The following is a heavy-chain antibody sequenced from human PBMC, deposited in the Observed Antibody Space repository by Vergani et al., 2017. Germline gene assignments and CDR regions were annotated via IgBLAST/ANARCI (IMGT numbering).Heavy chain of an antibody. CDR1: GFTFNSYA. J-gene: IGHJ3*01. V-gene: IGHV3-23*01. CDR3: AKVCGSTSWPYGGGAFDV. CDR2: INNNGGST. Sequence: QLLESGGGLIQPGVSLRLSFSASGFTFNSYAMPFFLPAPGKGLEWVSGINNNGGSTYYADSVKGRFTISRDNSKNPLYLQMTDLRAEDTATYYCAKVCGSTSWPYGGGAFDVWGHGTMVTVSS. D-gene: IGHD2-2*01.